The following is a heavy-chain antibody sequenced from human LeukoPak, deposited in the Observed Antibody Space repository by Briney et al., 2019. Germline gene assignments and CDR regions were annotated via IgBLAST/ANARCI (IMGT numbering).Heavy chain of an antibody. D-gene: IGHD5-18*01. CDR1: GGSISSYY. J-gene: IGHJ4*02. V-gene: IGHV4-59*08. CDR2: IYYSGIT. Sequence: SETLSLTCTVPGGSISSYYWSWIRQPPGKGLEWIGYIYYSGITDYNPSLKSRITISVDTSKNQFSLKLSSVTAADTAVYYCARLGDTGYYFDYWGQGTLVTVSS. CDR3: ARLGDTGYYFDY.